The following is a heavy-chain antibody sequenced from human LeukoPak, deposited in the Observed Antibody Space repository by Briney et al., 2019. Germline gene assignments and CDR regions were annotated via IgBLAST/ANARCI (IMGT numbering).Heavy chain of an antibody. J-gene: IGHJ4*02. V-gene: IGHV1-46*01. CDR3: ARGEDWAYDILTGYFDY. CDR2: INPSGGST. D-gene: IGHD3-9*01. Sequence: ASVKVSCKASGYTFTGYYMHWVRQAPGQGLEWMGIINPSGGSTSYAQKFQGRVTMTRDTSTSTVYMELSSLRSEDTAVYYCARGEDWAYDILTGYFDYWGQGTLVTVSS. CDR1: GYTFTGYY.